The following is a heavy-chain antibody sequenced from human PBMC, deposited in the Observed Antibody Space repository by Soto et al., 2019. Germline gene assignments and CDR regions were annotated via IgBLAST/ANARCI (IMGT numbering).Heavy chain of an antibody. J-gene: IGHJ4*02. CDR1: GFTFSSYW. V-gene: IGHV3-74*01. Sequence: GGSLRLSCAASGFTFSSYWMHWVRQAPGKGLVWVSRINPGGSITAYADSVKGRFTISRDNAKNTLYLQMNSLRGDDTAVYYCARVPTGKYGVWDYWGQGTLVTVSS. CDR2: INPGGSIT. D-gene: IGHD2-8*01. CDR3: ARVPTGKYGVWDY.